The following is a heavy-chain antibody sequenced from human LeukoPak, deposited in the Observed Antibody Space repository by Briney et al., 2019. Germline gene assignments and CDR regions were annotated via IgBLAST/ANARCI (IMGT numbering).Heavy chain of an antibody. CDR1: GCTFSSYS. D-gene: IGHD4-11*01. V-gene: IGHV3-21*01. J-gene: IGHJ4*02. CDR3: AGIPTPPSGPFDY. Sequence: PGGSLRLSCAASGCTFSSYSRNWVRQAPGKGLEWVSSISSSSSYIYYVDSVKGRFTISRDNSKNTLYLQMNSLRAEDTAVYYCAGIPTPPSGPFDYWGQGTLVTVSS. CDR2: ISSSSSYI.